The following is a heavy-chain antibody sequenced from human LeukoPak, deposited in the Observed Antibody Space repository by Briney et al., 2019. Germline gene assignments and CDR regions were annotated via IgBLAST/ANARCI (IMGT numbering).Heavy chain of an antibody. V-gene: IGHV2-5*02. Sequence: SGPTLVEPTQTLTLTCSFSGFSLSTSEVGVGWIRQPPGKAPEGVALIYWEDYKRYSPSLKSRLTIARDTSKNQVVLTMTNMDPVGTATYYCSHSAYCGYPRGNFFHFWGQGTRVSVSS. D-gene: IGHD2-21*01. CDR3: SHSAYCGYPRGNFFHF. CDR1: GFSLSTSEVG. J-gene: IGHJ4*02. CDR2: IYWEDYK.